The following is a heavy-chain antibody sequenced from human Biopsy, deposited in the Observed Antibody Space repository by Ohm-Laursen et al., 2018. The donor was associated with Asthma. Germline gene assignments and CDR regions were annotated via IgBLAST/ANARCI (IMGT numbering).Heavy chain of an antibody. CDR1: GFNFHNYG. CDR3: AKDRVAGRSYYFDY. CDR2: ILFDGRKI. J-gene: IGHJ4*02. D-gene: IGHD6-13*01. V-gene: IGHV3-30*18. Sequence: SLRLSCSASGFNFHNYGMNWVRRAPGKGLEWVAQILFDGRKINYPDSVKVRFTISRDNSKDMVYLQMNSLRPGDTAVYYCAKDRVAGRSYYFDYWGQGSLVSVSS.